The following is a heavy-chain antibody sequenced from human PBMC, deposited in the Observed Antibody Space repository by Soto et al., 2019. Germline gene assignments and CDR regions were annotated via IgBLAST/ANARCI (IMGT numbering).Heavy chain of an antibody. J-gene: IGHJ4*02. CDR2: ITLSGGSA. CDR1: GFIFRNYA. D-gene: IGHD3-22*01. Sequence: EVQLSESGGGLVHPGGSMRLSCAASGFIFRNYAMSWVRQAPGKGLEWVSVITLSGGSAYYADSVKGRFTIPRDNSQNTLYLQMNSLRAEDTAVYYCAKFGDYYYSLFDYWGQGTPVTVSS. CDR3: AKFGDYYYSLFDY. V-gene: IGHV3-23*01.